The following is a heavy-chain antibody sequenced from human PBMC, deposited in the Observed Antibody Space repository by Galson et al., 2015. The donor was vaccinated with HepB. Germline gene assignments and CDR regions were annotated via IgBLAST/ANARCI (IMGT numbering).Heavy chain of an antibody. D-gene: IGHD6-6*01. J-gene: IGHJ6*02. CDR3: AREWRGYSSSLGSYHYYGMDV. CDR1: GYTFTSYG. CDR2: ISGYNGNT. Sequence: SVKVSCKASGYTFTSYGITWVRQAPGQGLEWMGWISGYNGNTNYAQKLQGRVTMTTDTSTSTAYMEVGSLRSDDTAVYYCAREWRGYSSSLGSYHYYGMDVWGQGTTVTVSS. V-gene: IGHV1-18*01.